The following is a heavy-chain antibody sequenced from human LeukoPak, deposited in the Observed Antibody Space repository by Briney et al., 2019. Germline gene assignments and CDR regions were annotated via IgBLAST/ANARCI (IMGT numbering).Heavy chain of an antibody. J-gene: IGHJ4*02. V-gene: IGHV4-39*07. D-gene: IGHD1-26*01. CDR3: ASNQGMGAYFDS. Sequence: ASETLSLTCTVSGGSISSSSYYWGWIRQPPGKGLEWIGSIYYSGSTYYNPSLKSRVTISVDTSKNQFSLKLSSVTAADTAVYYCASNQGMGAYFDSWGQGTLVTVSS. CDR1: GGSISSSSYY. CDR2: IYYSGST.